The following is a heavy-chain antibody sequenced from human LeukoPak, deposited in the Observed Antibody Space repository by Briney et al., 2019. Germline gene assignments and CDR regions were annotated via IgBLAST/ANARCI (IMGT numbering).Heavy chain of an antibody. CDR2: IIPLLEET. D-gene: IGHD3-10*01. CDR1: GDRFESLA. J-gene: IGHJ5*02. V-gene: IGHV1-69*13. CDR3: ARDGLLMARGVRNGFDP. Sequence: SVKVSCKASGDRFESLAITWVRQAPGQGLEWMGGIIPLLEETNYAQKFQGRVTITADESTNTVYMELSSLTSDDTAVYYCARDGLLMARGVRNGFDPWGQGTLVTVSS.